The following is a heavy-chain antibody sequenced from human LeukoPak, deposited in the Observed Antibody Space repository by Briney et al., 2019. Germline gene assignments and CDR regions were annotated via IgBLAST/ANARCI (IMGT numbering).Heavy chain of an antibody. Sequence: SETLSLTCTVSGGSISSSSYYWGWIRQPPGKGLEWIGSIYYSGSTYYNPSLKSRVTISVDTSKNQFSLKLSSVTAADTAVYYCARARGCSSTNCLNWFDPWGQGTLVTVSS. CDR3: ARARGCSSTNCLNWFDP. D-gene: IGHD2-2*01. CDR2: IYYSGST. CDR1: GGSISSSSYY. V-gene: IGHV4-39*07. J-gene: IGHJ5*02.